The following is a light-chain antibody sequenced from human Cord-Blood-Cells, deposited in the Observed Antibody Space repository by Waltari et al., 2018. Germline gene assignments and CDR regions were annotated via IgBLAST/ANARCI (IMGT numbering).Light chain of an antibody. V-gene: IGLV2-14*01. J-gene: IGLJ2*01. CDR3: SSYTSSSTLV. Sequence: QSALTQPASVSGSPGQSITLSCPGTSRDVGCYNYVSWYQQHPGKAPKLMIYDVSNRPSGVSNRFSGSKSGNTASLTISGLQAEDEADYYCSSYTSSSTLVFGGGTKLTVL. CDR1: SRDVGCYNY. CDR2: DVS.